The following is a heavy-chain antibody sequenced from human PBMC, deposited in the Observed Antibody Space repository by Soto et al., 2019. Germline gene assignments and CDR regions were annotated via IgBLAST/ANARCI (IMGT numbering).Heavy chain of an antibody. CDR1: GFTFSSYS. CDR3: ARAQGYSYGNAFDI. CDR2: ISSSSSYI. Sequence: GGSLRLSCAASGFTFSSYSMNWVRQAPGKGLEWVSSISSSSSYIYYADSVKGRFTISRDNAKNSLYLQMNSLRAEDMAVYYCARAQGYSYGNAFDIWGQGTMVTVSS. V-gene: IGHV3-21*01. J-gene: IGHJ3*02. D-gene: IGHD5-18*01.